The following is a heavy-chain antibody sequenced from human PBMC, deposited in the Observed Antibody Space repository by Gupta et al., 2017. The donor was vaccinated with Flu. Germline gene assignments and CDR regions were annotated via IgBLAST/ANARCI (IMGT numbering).Heavy chain of an antibody. CDR3: ARDKGYSYGPLGY. Sequence: STEGRFTISRDNAKNSLYLQMNSLRAEDTAVYYCARDKGYSYGPLGYWGQGTLVTVSS. D-gene: IGHD5-18*01. V-gene: IGHV3-11*06. J-gene: IGHJ4*02.